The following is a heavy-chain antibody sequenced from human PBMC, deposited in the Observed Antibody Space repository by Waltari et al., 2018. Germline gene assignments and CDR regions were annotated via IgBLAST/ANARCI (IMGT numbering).Heavy chain of an antibody. V-gene: IGHV3-7*01. Sequence: EVQLVESGGGLAQPGGSLRLSFAASGLSLSNHWMTWVRQASGKGPEWVANIKQDGSEKYYMDSVKGRFTISRDNAKNSLYLQMNNLRVEDTAVYYCTRGGRDSSWYWRDWGQGTLVTVSS. CDR2: IKQDGSEK. J-gene: IGHJ4*02. CDR3: TRGGRDSSWYWRD. D-gene: IGHD6-13*01. CDR1: GLSLSNHW.